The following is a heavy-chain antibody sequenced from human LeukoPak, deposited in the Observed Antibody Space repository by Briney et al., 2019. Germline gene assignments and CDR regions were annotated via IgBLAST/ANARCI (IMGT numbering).Heavy chain of an antibody. J-gene: IGHJ4*02. D-gene: IGHD3-22*01. CDR2: IYYSGST. CDR1: GGSISSYY. Sequence: SETLSLTCTVSGGSISSYYWSWIRQPPGKGLEWIGYIYYSGSTNYNPSLKSRVTISVDTSKNQFSLKLSSVTAADTAVYYCARDLRYDSSGWAFDYWGQGTLVTVSS. CDR3: ARDLRYDSSGWAFDY. V-gene: IGHV4-59*01.